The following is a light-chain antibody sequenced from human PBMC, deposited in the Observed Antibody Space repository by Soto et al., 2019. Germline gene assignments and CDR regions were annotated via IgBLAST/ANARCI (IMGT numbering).Light chain of an antibody. CDR3: QQYDKWPLT. CDR1: QSVSVN. Sequence: ELVMTQSPATQSVFPGQRATLSCRASQSVSVNLAWYQQKPGQAPRLLIYGASTRATGIPARFSGSGSGTEFTLTISSLQSEDFAVYYCQQYDKWPLTFGQGTRLEIK. V-gene: IGKV3-15*01. CDR2: GAS. J-gene: IGKJ5*01.